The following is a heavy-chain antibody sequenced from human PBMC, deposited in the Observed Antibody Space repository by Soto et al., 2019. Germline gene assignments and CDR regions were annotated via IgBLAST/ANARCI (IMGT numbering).Heavy chain of an antibody. J-gene: IGHJ4*02. Sequence: QVQLVQSGAEVKKPGASVKVSCKASGYTFTSYYMHWVRQAPGQGLEWMGIINPSGGSTSYAQKFQGRVTMTRDTSTSTVYMELSSLRSGDTAVYYCARVADYCSGGSCYLDYWGQGTLVTVSS. D-gene: IGHD2-15*01. V-gene: IGHV1-46*01. CDR2: INPSGGST. CDR3: ARVADYCSGGSCYLDY. CDR1: GYTFTSYY.